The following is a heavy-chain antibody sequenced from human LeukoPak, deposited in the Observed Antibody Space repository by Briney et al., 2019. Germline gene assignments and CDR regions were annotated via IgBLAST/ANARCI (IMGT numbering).Heavy chain of an antibody. CDR1: GFTFSKVW. V-gene: IGHV3-15*01. CDR2: MKSKTDRGTT. Sequence: PGGSLRLSCAASGFTFSKVWMSWVGEAPGKGLEWVSGMKSKTDRGTTDYAAPVKGRFTISSDDSKNTLNLQMNCLQTEYTAVYYCTPSIAVAGSLDYWGQGTLVSVSS. D-gene: IGHD6-19*01. CDR3: TPSIAVAGSLDY. J-gene: IGHJ4*02.